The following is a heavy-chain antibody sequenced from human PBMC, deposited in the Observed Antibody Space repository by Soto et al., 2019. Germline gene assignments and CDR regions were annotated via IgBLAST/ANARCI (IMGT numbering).Heavy chain of an antibody. CDR1: GFTFSTYG. D-gene: IGHD4-17*01. V-gene: IGHV3-30*18. CDR3: AKDSFTDYAFDY. J-gene: IGHJ4*02. CDR2: ISYDGSNK. Sequence: QVQLVESGGGVVQPGRSLRLSCAASGFTFSTYGMHWFRQAPGKGLEWVAFISYDGSNKYYADSVKARFTISRDNTKNTLYLQMNSLRAEDTAVYYCAKDSFTDYAFDYWGQGALVTVSS.